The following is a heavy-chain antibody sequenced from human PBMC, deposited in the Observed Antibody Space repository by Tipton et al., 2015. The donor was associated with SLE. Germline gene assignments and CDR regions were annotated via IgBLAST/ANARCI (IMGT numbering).Heavy chain of an antibody. Sequence: TLSLTCTVSGASISDNSYYWGWIRQPPGKGLQWVGGVFHSGSTSYNPSLESRVTISIDTSKNQFSLKLSSVTAADTAVYYCARHSYSTYSWGWFDPWGQGTLVTVSS. V-gene: IGHV4-39*07. CDR3: ARHSYSTYSWGWFDP. D-gene: IGHD2-8*02. J-gene: IGHJ5*02. CDR1: GASISDNSYY. CDR2: VFHSGST.